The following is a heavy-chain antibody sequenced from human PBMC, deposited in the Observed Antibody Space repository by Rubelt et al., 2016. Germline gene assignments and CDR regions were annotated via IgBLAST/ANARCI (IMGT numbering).Heavy chain of an antibody. CDR3: AREGSDVGVGATMYY. V-gene: IGHV3-48*02. CDR1: GFAFSSYS. J-gene: IGHJ4*02. D-gene: IGHD1-26*01. CDR2: ISSSSSTI. Sequence: EVQLVESGGGLVQPGGSLRLSCAASGFAFSSYSMNWVRQAPGKGLEWVSYISSSSSTIYYADSVKGRFTISRDNAKNSLYLQMNSLRDEDTAVYYCAREGSDVGVGATMYYWGQGTLVTVSS.